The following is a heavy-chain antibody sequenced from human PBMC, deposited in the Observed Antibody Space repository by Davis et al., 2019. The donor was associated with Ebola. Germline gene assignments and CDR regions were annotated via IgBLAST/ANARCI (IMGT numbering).Heavy chain of an antibody. CDR3: ARDLGHDAFGDYYYGMDV. Sequence: PGGSLRLSCAASGFTFSSYSMNWVRQAPGKGLEWVSSISSSSSYIYYADSVKGRFTISRDNAKNSLYLQMNSLRAEDTAVYYCARDLGHDAFGDYYYGMDVWGQGTTVTVSS. CDR2: ISSSSSYI. V-gene: IGHV3-21*01. CDR1: GFTFSSYS. D-gene: IGHD3-16*01. J-gene: IGHJ6*02.